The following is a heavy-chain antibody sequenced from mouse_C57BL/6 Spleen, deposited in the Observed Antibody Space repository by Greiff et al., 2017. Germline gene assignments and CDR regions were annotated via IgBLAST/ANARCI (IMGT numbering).Heavy chain of an antibody. CDR2: ISSGISTI. V-gene: IGHV5-17*01. CDR3: ARPVYAAGFVY. J-gene: IGHJ3*01. CDR1: GFTFSDYG. Sequence: EVQLVESGGGLVKPGGSLKLSCAASGFTFSDYGMYWVSQAPETGLEGVAYISSGISTIYYADTVKGRFTISRDKATNTLFLQMSILRYEDTAMYYSARPVYAAGFVYWGEGTLVTVSA. D-gene: IGHD2-12*01.